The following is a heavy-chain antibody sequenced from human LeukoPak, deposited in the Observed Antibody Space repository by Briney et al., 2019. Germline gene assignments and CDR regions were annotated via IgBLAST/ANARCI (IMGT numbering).Heavy chain of an antibody. CDR2: IYYSGST. D-gene: IGHD5-18*01. Sequence: SETLSLTCTVSGGSISSHYWSWIRQPPGKGLEWIGYIYYSGSTNYNPSLKSRVTISVDTSKNQFSLKLSSVTAADTAVYYCARTTEGGYTYDYFYYYHMDVWGKGTTVTISS. J-gene: IGHJ6*03. CDR1: GGSISSHY. CDR3: ARTTEGGYTYDYFYYYHMDV. V-gene: IGHV4-59*11.